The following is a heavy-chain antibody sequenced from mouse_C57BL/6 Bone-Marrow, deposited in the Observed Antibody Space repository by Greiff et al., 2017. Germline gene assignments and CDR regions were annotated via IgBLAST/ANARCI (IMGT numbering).Heavy chain of an antibody. CDR3: ARYLLDAMDY. Sequence: VKVVESGAELVRPGASVKLSCKASGYTFTDYYINWVKQRPGQGLEWIARIYPGSGNTYYNEKFKGKATLTAEKSSSTAYMQLSSLTSEDSAVYFCARYLLDAMDYWGQGTSVTVSS. CDR2: IYPGSGNT. V-gene: IGHV1-76*01. CDR1: GYTFTDYY. D-gene: IGHD1-1*01. J-gene: IGHJ4*01.